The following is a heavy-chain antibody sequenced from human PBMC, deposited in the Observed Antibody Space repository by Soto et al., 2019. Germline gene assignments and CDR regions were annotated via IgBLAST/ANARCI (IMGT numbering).Heavy chain of an antibody. CDR2: IYHSGST. Sequence: QVQLQESGPGLVKPSGTLSLTCAVSSGSISSSNWWSWVRQPPGKGLEWIGEIYHSGSTNYNTSLKRRVTISVDKSKNQFSLKLSSVTAADSAVYDCVWFGRLLKAFDIWGQGTMVTVSS. J-gene: IGHJ3*02. CDR1: SGSISSSNW. CDR3: VWFGRLLKAFDI. D-gene: IGHD3-10*01. V-gene: IGHV4-4*02.